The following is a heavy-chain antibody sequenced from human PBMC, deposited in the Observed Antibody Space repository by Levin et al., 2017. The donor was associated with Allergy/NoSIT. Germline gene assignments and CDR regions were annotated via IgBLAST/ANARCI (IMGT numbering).Heavy chain of an antibody. CDR3: APEARYYDFWSGYYGYFDY. J-gene: IGHJ4*02. CDR2: ISGSGGST. D-gene: IGHD3-3*01. CDR1: GFTFSSYA. Sequence: PGGSLRLSCAASGFTFSSYAMSWVRQAPGKGLEWVSAISGSGGSTYYADSVKGRFTISRDNSKNTLYLQMNSLRAEDTAVYYCAPEARYYDFWSGYYGYFDYWGQGTLVTVSS. V-gene: IGHV3-23*01.